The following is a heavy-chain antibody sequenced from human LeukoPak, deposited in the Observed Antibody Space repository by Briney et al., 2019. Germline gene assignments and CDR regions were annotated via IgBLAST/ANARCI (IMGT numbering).Heavy chain of an antibody. J-gene: IGHJ6*03. D-gene: IGHD5-18*01. CDR3: ARIQLWPNYYYYMDV. CDR1: GGSISSYY. V-gene: IGHV4-59*01. Sequence: SETLSLTCTVSGGSISSYYWSWIRQPPGKGLEWIGYIYYSGSTNYNPSLKSRVTISVDTSKNQFSLKLSSVTAADTAVYYCARIQLWPNYYYYMDVWGKGTTVTVSS. CDR2: IYYSGST.